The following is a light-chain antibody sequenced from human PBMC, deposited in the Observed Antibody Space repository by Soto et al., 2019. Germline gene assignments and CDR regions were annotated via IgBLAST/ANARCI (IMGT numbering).Light chain of an antibody. CDR2: EVY. CDR3: SSYVGTNSYV. Sequence: QSVLTQPPSASGSPGQSVTSSCTGTSSDVGGYNYVSWYQHHPGKAPKLIIYEVYKRPSGVPDRFSGSKSGNTAALTVSGLQAEDEADYYCSSYVGTNSYVFGTGTNLTVL. V-gene: IGLV2-8*01. J-gene: IGLJ1*01. CDR1: SSDVGGYNY.